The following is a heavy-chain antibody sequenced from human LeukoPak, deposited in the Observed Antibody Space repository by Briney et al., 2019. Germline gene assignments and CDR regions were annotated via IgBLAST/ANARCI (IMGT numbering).Heavy chain of an antibody. Sequence: SETLSLTCTVSGGSISSSSYYWGWIRQPPGKGLEWIGSIYYSGSTYYNPSLKSRVTISVDTSKNQFSLKLSSVTAADTAVYYCARQGLLWFGEPYGWFDPWGQGTLVTVSS. D-gene: IGHD3-10*01. CDR1: GGSISSSSYY. CDR3: ARQGLLWFGEPYGWFDP. CDR2: IYYSGST. V-gene: IGHV4-39*01. J-gene: IGHJ5*02.